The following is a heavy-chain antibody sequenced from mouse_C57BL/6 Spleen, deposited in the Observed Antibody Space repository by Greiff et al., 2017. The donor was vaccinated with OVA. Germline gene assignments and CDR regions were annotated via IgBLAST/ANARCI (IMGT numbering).Heavy chain of an antibody. CDR3: AREGIYGLWYFDV. Sequence: VQLQQSGAELVKPGASVKISCKASGYAFSSYWMNWVKQRPGKGLEWIGQIYPGDGDNNYNRKFKGKATLTADKSSITAYIQLSSLTSEDSAVYFCAREGIYGLWYFDVWGTGTTVTVSS. CDR2: IYPGDGDN. J-gene: IGHJ1*03. V-gene: IGHV1-80*01. D-gene: IGHD1-2*01. CDR1: GYAFSSYW.